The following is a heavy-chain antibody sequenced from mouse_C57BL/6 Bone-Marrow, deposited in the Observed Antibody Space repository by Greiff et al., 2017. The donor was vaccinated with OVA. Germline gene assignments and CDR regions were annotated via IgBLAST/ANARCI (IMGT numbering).Heavy chain of an antibody. V-gene: IGHV14-4*01. D-gene: IGHD1-1*01. Sequence: VQLQQSGAELVRPGASVKLSCTASGFNIKDDYMHWVKQRPEQGLEWIGWIDPENGDTEYASKFQGKATITADTSSNTAYLQLSSLTSENTAVYYCTPSYGSSYWYFDFWGRGTTVTVSS. CDR3: TPSYGSSYWYFDF. J-gene: IGHJ1*03. CDR1: GFNIKDDY. CDR2: IDPENGDT.